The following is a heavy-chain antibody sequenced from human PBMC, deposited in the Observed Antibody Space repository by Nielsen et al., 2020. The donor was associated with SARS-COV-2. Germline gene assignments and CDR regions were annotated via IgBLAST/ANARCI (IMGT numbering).Heavy chain of an antibody. Sequence: ASVKVSCKASGYTFTGYYMHWVRQAPGQGLEWMGRINPNSGGTNYAQKFQGRVTMTRDTSISTAYMELSRLRSDDTAVYYCARGGIGYCNSGVCERWFDPWGQGTLVTVSS. CDR2: INPNSGGT. CDR3: ARGGIGYCNSGVCERWFDP. D-gene: IGHD2-8*01. V-gene: IGHV1-2*06. J-gene: IGHJ5*02. CDR1: GYTFTGYY.